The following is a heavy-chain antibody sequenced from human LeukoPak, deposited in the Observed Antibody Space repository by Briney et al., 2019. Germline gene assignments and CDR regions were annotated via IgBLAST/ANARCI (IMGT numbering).Heavy chain of an antibody. Sequence: TLSLTCTVSGGSISSGGYYWSWIRQHPGKGLEWIGYIYYSGSTFYNPSLKSRVTISVDTSKNQFSLKLSSVTAADTAVYYCARGVAAAVDYWGQGTLVTVSS. CDR1: GGSISSGGYY. CDR2: IYYSGST. CDR3: ARGVAAAVDY. J-gene: IGHJ4*02. V-gene: IGHV4-31*03. D-gene: IGHD6-13*01.